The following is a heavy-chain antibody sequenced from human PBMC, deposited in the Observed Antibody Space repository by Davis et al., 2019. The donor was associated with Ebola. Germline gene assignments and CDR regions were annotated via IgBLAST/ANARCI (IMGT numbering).Heavy chain of an antibody. CDR2: ISYDGSNK. CDR1: GFTFSSYA. CDR3: ARDRRDCSSTSCLPGYYYYYMDV. Sequence: GESLKISCAASGFTFSSYAMHWVRQAPGKGLEWVAVISYDGSNKYYADSVKGRFTISRDNSKNTLYLQMNSLRAEDTAVYYCARDRRDCSSTSCLPGYYYYYMDVWGKGTTVTVSS. J-gene: IGHJ6*03. D-gene: IGHD2-2*01. V-gene: IGHV3-30-3*01.